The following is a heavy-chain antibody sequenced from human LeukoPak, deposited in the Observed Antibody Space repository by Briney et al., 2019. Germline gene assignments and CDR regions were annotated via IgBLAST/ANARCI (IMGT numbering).Heavy chain of an antibody. D-gene: IGHD5-24*01. CDR1: GGTFSSYA. CDR3: ARGEGGYNHGCYFDL. V-gene: IGHV1-69*05. J-gene: IGHJ2*01. CDR2: IIPIFGTA. Sequence: SVKVSCKASGGTFSSYAISWVRQAPGQGLEWMGRIIPIFGTANYAQKFQGRVTITTDESTSTAYMELSSLRSEDTAVYYCARGEGGYNHGCYFDLWGRGTLVTVSS.